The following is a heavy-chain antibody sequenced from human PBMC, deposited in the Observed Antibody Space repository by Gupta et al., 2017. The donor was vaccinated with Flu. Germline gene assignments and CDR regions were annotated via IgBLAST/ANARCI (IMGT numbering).Heavy chain of an antibody. J-gene: IGHJ4*02. V-gene: IGHV1-69*01. D-gene: IGHD5-18*01. CDR2: IIPIFGTA. CDR3: ARAFTTGYTFDY. Sequence: FSSYAISWVRQAPGQGLEWMGGIIPIFGTANYAQKFQGRVTITADESTSTAYMELSSLRSEDTAVYYCARAFTTGYTFDYWGQGTLVTVSS. CDR1: FSSYA.